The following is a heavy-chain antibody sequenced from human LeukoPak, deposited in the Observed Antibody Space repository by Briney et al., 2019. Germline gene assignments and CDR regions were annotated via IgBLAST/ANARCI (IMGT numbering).Heavy chain of an antibody. Sequence: ASVKVSCKASGYTFTGYYIHWMRQAPGRGLEWMGRINPNSGVTKCAQQFQGRVTMTRDTSITTAYMELSSLRSDDTAVYYCARVRPDGDKMFYFDNWGQGTLVTVSS. CDR1: GYTFTGYY. D-gene: IGHD1-14*01. CDR3: ARVRPDGDKMFYFDN. CDR2: INPNSGVT. V-gene: IGHV1-2*06. J-gene: IGHJ4*02.